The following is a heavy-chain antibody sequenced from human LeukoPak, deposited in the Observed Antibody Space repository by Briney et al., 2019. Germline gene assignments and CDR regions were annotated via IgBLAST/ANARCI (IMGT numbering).Heavy chain of an antibody. D-gene: IGHD6-6*01. CDR2: ISYDGSNK. V-gene: IGHV3-30*07. CDR3: ARAPIPYSSSPYDY. Sequence: GSLRLSCAASGFTFSSYAMHWVRQAPGKGLEWVAVISYDGSNKYYADSVKGRFTISRDNSKSTLYLQMNSLRAEDTAVYYCARAPIPYSSSPYDYWGQGTLVTVSS. J-gene: IGHJ4*02. CDR1: GFTFSSYA.